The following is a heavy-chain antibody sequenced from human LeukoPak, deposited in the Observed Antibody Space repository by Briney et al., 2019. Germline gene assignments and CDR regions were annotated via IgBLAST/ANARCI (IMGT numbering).Heavy chain of an antibody. J-gene: IGHJ4*02. V-gene: IGHV1-2*02. CDR2: IYPNSGGT. D-gene: IGHD3-22*01. CDR3: ARDRRGITMIVVALDY. Sequence: VASVKVSCKASGYTFTGYYMHWVRQAPGQGLEWMGWIYPNSGGTNYAQKFQGRVTMTRDTSISTAYMELSRLRSDDTAVYYCARDRRGITMIVVALDYWGQGTLVTVSS. CDR1: GYTFTGYY.